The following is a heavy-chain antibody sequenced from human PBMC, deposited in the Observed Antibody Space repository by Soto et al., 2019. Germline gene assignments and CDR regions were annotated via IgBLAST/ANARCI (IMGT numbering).Heavy chain of an antibody. J-gene: IGHJ4*02. CDR1: GFTFSSYT. CDR3: AREGRQLVLDYFDS. V-gene: IGHV3-21*01. CDR2: ISSSQSYT. Sequence: GGSLRLSCAASGFTFSSYTMNWVRQAPGKGLVWVSSISSSQSYTSYSDSVKGRFTISRDNAKNSLYLQMNSLTADDTAVYFCAREGRQLVLDYFDSWGQGTLVTSP. D-gene: IGHD6-6*01.